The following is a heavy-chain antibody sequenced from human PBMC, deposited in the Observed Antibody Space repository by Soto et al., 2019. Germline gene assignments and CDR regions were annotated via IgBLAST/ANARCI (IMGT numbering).Heavy chain of an antibody. CDR1: GHTFTSYG. Sequence: QVHLVQSGAEVRKPGTSVKVSCKASGHTFTSYGISWVRQAPGQGLEWMGWISGDTGDTNYAQRLQGRVTMTTEASTNTGYMELRRLTSDDTAVYYCATTNFYGSVSHYPFAFDIWGQGKLVTVSS. CDR2: ISGDTGDT. D-gene: IGHD3-10*01. J-gene: IGHJ3*02. CDR3: ATTNFYGSVSHYPFAFDI. V-gene: IGHV1-18*04.